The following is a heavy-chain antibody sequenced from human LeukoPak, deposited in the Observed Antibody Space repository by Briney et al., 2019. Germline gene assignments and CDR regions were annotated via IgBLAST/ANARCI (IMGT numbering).Heavy chain of an antibody. D-gene: IGHD3/OR15-3a*01. V-gene: IGHV4-59*01. CDR2: IYYSGNT. Sequence: SETLSLTCTVSGGSISGYYWSWIRQPPGKGLEWVGYIYYSGNTNYNTSLKSRVTISVGPSKNQFSLMLSSVVAADTAVYYCVRDRRMYDLVRRGWVALTYFDYWGQGTLVTVSS. CDR3: VRDRRMYDLVRRGWVALTYFDY. CDR1: GGSISGYY. J-gene: IGHJ4*02.